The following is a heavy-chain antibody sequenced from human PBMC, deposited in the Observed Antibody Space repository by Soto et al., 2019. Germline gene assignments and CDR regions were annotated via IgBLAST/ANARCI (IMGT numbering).Heavy chain of an antibody. CDR2: INPNSGGT. CDR3: ARDGGPTTVVTPKAFDI. Sequence: ASVKVSCKASGYTFTGYYMHWVRQAPGQGLEWMGWINPNSGGTNYAQKFQGWVTMTRDTSISPAYMELSRLRSDDTAVYYCARDGGPTTVVTPKAFDIWGQGTMVTVSS. J-gene: IGHJ3*02. V-gene: IGHV1-2*04. D-gene: IGHD4-17*01. CDR1: GYTFTGYY.